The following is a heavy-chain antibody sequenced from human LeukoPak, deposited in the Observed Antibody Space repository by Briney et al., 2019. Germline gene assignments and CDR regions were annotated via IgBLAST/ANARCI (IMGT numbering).Heavy chain of an antibody. J-gene: IGHJ4*02. D-gene: IGHD6-6*01. CDR1: GDSISSSSYY. CDR2: LSYSGST. CDR3: ARGRTASRPGD. Sequence: PSETLSLTSTVSGDSISSSSYYWGWNRQPPGKGLEWIGSLSYSGSTYYNPSLKSRVTISVDASKNQFSLRLSSVTAADTAVYYCARGRTASRPGDWAQGTLVTVSS. V-gene: IGHV4-39*02.